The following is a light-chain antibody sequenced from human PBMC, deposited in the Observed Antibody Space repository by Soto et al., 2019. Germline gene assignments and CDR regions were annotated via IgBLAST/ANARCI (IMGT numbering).Light chain of an antibody. J-gene: IGKJ1*01. CDR1: QSVSSNH. CDR2: GAS. CDR3: QQYGSSPTWT. Sequence: EIVLTQSPATLSVSPGERATLSCRASQSVSSNHLAWYQKKPGRAPRLXXYGASNRATGIPDRFSGSGSGTDLTLTISRLEPEDSAVYYCQQYGSSPTWTFGQGTKVDIK. V-gene: IGKV3-20*01.